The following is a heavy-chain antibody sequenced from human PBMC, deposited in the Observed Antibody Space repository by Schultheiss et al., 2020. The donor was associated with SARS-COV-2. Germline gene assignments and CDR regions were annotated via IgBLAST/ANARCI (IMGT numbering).Heavy chain of an antibody. J-gene: IGHJ4*02. CDR3: AREGLARMFDY. V-gene: IGHV3-30*07. Sequence: GGSLRLSCAASGFTFSSYAMHWVRQAPGKGLEWVAVISYDGSNKYYADSVKGRFTISRDNSKNTLYLQMNSLRAEDTAVYYCAREGLARMFDYWGQGTLVTVSS. CDR2: ISYDGSNK. D-gene: IGHD3-16*01. CDR1: GFTFSSYA.